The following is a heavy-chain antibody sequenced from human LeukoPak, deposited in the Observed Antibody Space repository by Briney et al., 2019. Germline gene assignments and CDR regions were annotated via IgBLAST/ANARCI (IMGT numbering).Heavy chain of an antibody. Sequence: TGGSLRLSCAASGFTFSSFEMNWVRQAPGRGLEWVSYISSSGSTIYYADSVKGRFTISRDNAKNSLYLQMNSLRAEDTAVYYCARGPPSDDYGSDYWGQGTLVTVSS. CDR2: ISSSGSTI. V-gene: IGHV3-48*03. CDR3: ARGPPSDDYGSDY. CDR1: GFTFSSFE. J-gene: IGHJ4*02. D-gene: IGHD4-17*01.